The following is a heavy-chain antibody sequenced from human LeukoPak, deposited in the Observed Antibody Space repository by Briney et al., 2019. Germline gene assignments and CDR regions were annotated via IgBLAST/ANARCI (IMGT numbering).Heavy chain of an antibody. CDR1: GVTLRNAW. CDR3: TTDHILNYYYMDV. Sequence: RGSLRLSSAASGVTLRNAWMRWVRQTPGKRLEWVGRIKSKTDGGTTDYAAPVKGRFTISRDDSKNTLYLQMNSLKTEDTAVYYCTTDHILNYYYMDVWGKGTTVTVSS. J-gene: IGHJ6*03. D-gene: IGHD2-21*01. CDR2: IKSKTDGGTT. V-gene: IGHV3-15*01.